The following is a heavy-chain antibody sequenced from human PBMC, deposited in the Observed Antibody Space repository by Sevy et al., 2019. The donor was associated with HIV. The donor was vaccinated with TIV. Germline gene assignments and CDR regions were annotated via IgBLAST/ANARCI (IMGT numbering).Heavy chain of an antibody. V-gene: IGHV3-21*01. CDR1: GFTFNNYY. J-gene: IGHJ4*02. CDR3: ARDGGCTSTSCLLYFDY. CDR2: ISSSTYI. D-gene: IGHD2-2*01. Sequence: GGSLRLSCAASGFTFNNYYMNWVRQAPGKGLEWVSSISSSTYIYYADSVKGRFTISRDNAKNSLYLQMNGLRAEDTAVYYCARDGGCTSTSCLLYFDYWGQGTLVTVSS.